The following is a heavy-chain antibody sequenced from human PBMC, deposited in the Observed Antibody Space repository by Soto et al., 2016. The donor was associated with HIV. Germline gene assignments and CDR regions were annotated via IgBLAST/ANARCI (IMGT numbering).Heavy chain of an antibody. CDR3: ARGPYSSSWYXFDV. Sequence: EVQLVETGGGLIQPGGSLRLSCAASGFTVTYNYMSWVRQAPGKGLEWVSVIYSGGSTYYADSVKGRFIISRDNSKNTLYLQMSRLRAEDTAVYYCARGPYSSSWYXFDVWGRGTMVTVSS. CDR1: GFTVTYNY. CDR2: IYSGGST. V-gene: IGHV3-53*02. J-gene: IGHJ3*01. D-gene: IGHD6-13*01.